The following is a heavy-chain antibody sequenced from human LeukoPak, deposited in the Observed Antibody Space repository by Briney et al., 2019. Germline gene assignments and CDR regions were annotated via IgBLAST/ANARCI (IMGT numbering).Heavy chain of an antibody. Sequence: GRSLRLSCAASGFNFRDSGMHWVRQAPGKGLEWVAVMWNDGITGKYADSVRGRFSVSRDNSKNTVYLQMDSLRADDTSVYYGGREGGGWSSDYWGQGTLVTVSS. CDR3: GREGGGWSSDY. V-gene: IGHV3-33*01. CDR1: GFNFRDSG. D-gene: IGHD6-19*01. CDR2: MWNDGITG. J-gene: IGHJ4*02.